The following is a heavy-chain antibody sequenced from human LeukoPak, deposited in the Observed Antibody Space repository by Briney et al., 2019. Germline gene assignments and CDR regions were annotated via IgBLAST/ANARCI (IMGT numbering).Heavy chain of an antibody. Sequence: SETLSLTCTVSGGSISSGGYYWSWIRQPPGKGLEWIGYIYHSGSTYYNPSLKSRVTISVDTSKNQFSLKLSSVTAADTAVYYCARGVVTLVRGVISWFDPWGQGTLVTVSS. V-gene: IGHV4-30-2*01. CDR2: IYHSGST. CDR1: GGSISSGGYY. J-gene: IGHJ5*02. CDR3: ARGVVTLVRGVISWFDP. D-gene: IGHD3-10*01.